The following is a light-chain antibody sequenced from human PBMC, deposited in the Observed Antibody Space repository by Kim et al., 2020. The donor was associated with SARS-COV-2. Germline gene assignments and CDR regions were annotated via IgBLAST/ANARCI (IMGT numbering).Light chain of an antibody. CDR2: VNSDGSH. V-gene: IGLV4-69*01. CDR3: QTWGTGIQV. J-gene: IGLJ3*02. Sequence: ASVKLTCTLSSGHSSYAIAWHQQQPEKGPRYLMKVNSDGSHSKGDGIPDRVSGSSSGAERYLTISSLQSEDEADYCCQTWGTGIQVFGGGTQLTVL. CDR1: SGHSSYA.